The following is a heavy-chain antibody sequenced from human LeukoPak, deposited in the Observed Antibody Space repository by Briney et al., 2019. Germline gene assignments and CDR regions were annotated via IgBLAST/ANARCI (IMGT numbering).Heavy chain of an antibody. J-gene: IGHJ4*02. CDR3: ARDLENSFDY. CDR1: GFTFSSYA. Sequence: GGSLRLSCAASGFTFSSYAMHWVRQAPGKGLEWVAVISYDGSNKYYADSVKGRFTISRDNSKNTLYLQMNSLRAEETAVYYCARDLENSFDYWGQGTLVTVSS. CDR2: ISYDGSNK. V-gene: IGHV3-30-3*01.